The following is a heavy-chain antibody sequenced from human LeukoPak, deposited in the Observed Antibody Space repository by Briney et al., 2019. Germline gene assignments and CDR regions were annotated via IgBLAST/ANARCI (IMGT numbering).Heavy chain of an antibody. V-gene: IGHV3-48*01. CDR2: ISADSSTV. CDR3: VRDNSRGQSLGVIY. D-gene: IGHD3-22*01. CDR1: GFTFSTYN. Sequence: GGSLRLSCAASGFTFSTYNMNWVRQAPGKGLEWISYISADSSTVQYADSVRGRFTTSRDNAKNSLYLQMNSLRAEDTAVYYCVRDNSRGQSLGVIYWGQGSLVTVSS. J-gene: IGHJ4*02.